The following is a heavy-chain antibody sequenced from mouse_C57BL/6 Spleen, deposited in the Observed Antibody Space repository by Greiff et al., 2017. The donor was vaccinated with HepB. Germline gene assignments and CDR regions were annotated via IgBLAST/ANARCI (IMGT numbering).Heavy chain of an antibody. CDR3: ARDQSYYGYDGEGAMDY. CDR1: GYTFTDYN. Sequence: EVQLQQSGPELVKPGASVKMSCKASGYTFTDYNMHWVKQSHGKSLEWIGYINPNNGGTSYNQKFKGKATLTVNKSSSTAYMELRSLTSEDSAVYYCARDQSYYGYDGEGAMDYWGQGTSVTVSS. CDR2: INPNNGGT. V-gene: IGHV1-22*01. D-gene: IGHD2-2*01. J-gene: IGHJ4*01.